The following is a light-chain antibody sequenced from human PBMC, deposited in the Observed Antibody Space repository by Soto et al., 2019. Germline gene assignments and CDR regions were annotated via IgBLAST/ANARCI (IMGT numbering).Light chain of an antibody. J-gene: IGKJ2*01. CDR3: QQYNNWPPSYT. CDR2: GIS. V-gene: IGKV3-15*01. Sequence: EIVMTQSPATLSVSPGETATLSCRASQSLTSYLAWYQQKPDQAPRLLIYGISTRATDIPARFSGSGSGTEFTLTISSLQSEDFAVYYCQQYNNWPPSYTFGQGTKLEIK. CDR1: QSLTSY.